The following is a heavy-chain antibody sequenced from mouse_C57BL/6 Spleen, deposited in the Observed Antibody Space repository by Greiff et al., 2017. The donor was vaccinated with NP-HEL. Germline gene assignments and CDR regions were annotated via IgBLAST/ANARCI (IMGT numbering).Heavy chain of an antibody. CDR1: GYTFTSYW. D-gene: IGHD1-1*01. Sequence: VQLQQPGAELVKPGASVKMSCKASGYTFTSYWITWVKQRPGQGLEWIGDIYPGSGSTNYNEKFKSKATLTVDTSSSTAYMQLSSLTSEDSAVYYCARSPLGSSYYWYFDVWGTGTTVTVSS. V-gene: IGHV1-55*01. J-gene: IGHJ1*03. CDR2: IYPGSGST. CDR3: ARSPLGSSYYWYFDV.